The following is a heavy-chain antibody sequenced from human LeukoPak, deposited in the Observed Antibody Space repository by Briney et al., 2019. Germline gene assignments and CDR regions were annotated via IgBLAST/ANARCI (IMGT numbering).Heavy chain of an antibody. V-gene: IGHV4-4*07. CDR2: IYTSGST. D-gene: IGHD5-18*01. CDR3: ARGRLDTAMVPYYYYYYMDV. Sequence: PSETLSLTCTVSGASISSYYWSWIRQPAGKGLEWIGRIYTSGSTNYNPSLKSRVTISVDTSKNQFSLKLSSVTAADTAVYYCARGRLDTAMVPYYYYYYMDVWGKGTTVTISS. J-gene: IGHJ6*03. CDR1: GASISSYY.